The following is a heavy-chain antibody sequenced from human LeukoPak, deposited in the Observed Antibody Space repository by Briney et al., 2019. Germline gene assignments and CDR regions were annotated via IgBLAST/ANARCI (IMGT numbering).Heavy chain of an antibody. CDR3: TTDMGTRYYYGSGSYYYYYMDV. Sequence: GGSLRLSCAASGFTFSNAWMSWVRQAPGKGLEWVGRIKSKTDGGTTDYAAPVTGRFTISRDDSKTTLYLQMNSLKTEDTAVYYCTTDMGTRYYYGSGSYYYYYMDVWGKGTTVTVSS. CDR2: IKSKTDGGTT. J-gene: IGHJ6*03. V-gene: IGHV3-15*01. D-gene: IGHD3-10*01. CDR1: GFTFSNAW.